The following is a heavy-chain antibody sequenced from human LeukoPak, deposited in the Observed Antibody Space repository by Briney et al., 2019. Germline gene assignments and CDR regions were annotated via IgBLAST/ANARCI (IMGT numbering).Heavy chain of an antibody. CDR1: GGSFSGYY. CDR2: INHSGST. CDR3: ARGLYWYFDL. J-gene: IGHJ2*01. V-gene: IGHV4-34*01. Sequence: PSETLSLTCAVYGGSFSGYYWSWIRQPPGKGLEWIGEINHSGSTNYNPSLKSRVTISVDTSKNQFSLKLSSVTAADTAVYYCARGLYWYFDLWGRGTLVTVSS.